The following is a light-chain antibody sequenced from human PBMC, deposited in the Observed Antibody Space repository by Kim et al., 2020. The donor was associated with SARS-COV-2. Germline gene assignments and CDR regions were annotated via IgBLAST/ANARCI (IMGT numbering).Light chain of an antibody. V-gene: IGKV1-8*01. CDR1: QGISSY. Sequence: AIRITQSPSSLSASTGDRVTITCRASQGISSYLAWYKQKPGKAPKLLIYAASTLQSGVPSRFSGSGSGTDFTLTISCLQSEDFATYYCQQYYSYPHTFGGGTKVDIK. CDR3: QQYYSYPHT. J-gene: IGKJ4*01. CDR2: AAS.